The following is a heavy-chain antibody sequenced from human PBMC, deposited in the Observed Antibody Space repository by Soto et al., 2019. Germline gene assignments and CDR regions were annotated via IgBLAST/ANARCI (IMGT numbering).Heavy chain of an antibody. CDR3: ARATYYYDSSGYGMDG. V-gene: IGHV4-31*03. D-gene: IGHD3-22*01. Sequence: SETLSLTCTVSGGSISSGGYYWSWIRQHPGTGLEWIGHISYSGSTYYNTSLKSRVTISVDTSRNQFSLKLSSVTAADTAVYYCARATYYYDSSGYGMDGWAQGTTVTVSS. CDR2: ISYSGST. J-gene: IGHJ6*02. CDR1: GGSISSGGYY.